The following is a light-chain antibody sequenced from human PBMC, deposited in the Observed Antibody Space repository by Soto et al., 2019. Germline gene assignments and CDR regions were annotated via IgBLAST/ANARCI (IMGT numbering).Light chain of an antibody. CDR1: SSNIGSNT. Sequence: QSVLTQPPSASGTPGQVVTISCSGSSSNIGSNTVNWYQHLPGTAPKLLIYTDSLRPSGVPGRFTAFKSGTSASLAISGLQSEAEADYYCVAWDDSLNGPLFGGGTKVTVL. V-gene: IGLV1-44*01. CDR2: TDS. J-gene: IGLJ2*01. CDR3: VAWDDSLNGPL.